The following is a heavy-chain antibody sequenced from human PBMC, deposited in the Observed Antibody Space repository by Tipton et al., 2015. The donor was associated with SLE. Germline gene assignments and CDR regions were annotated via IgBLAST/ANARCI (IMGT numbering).Heavy chain of an antibody. J-gene: IGHJ3*02. CDR1: GGSFSGYY. CDR3: ACRPFNYDFWSGYYPGGAFDI. CDR2: INHSGST. D-gene: IGHD3-3*01. V-gene: IGHV4-34*01. Sequence: TLSLTCAVYGGSFSGYYWSWIRQPPGKGLEWIGEINHSGSTNYNPSLKSRVTISVDTSKNQFSLKLSSVTAADTAVYYCACRPFNYDFWSGYYPGGAFDIWGQGTMVTVSS.